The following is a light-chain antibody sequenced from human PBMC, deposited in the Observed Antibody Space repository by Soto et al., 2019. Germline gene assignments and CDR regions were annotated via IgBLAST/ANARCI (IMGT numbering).Light chain of an antibody. Sequence: QSVLTQPASVSGSPGQSITISCTGTSSDVGGYNYVSWYQQHPGKAPKLMIYEVSNRPSGVSNRFSGSKSGNTASLTISGLQAGDEADYYCSSYTSSSTPRVFGAGTKVTVL. V-gene: IGLV2-14*01. CDR1: SSDVGGYNY. CDR2: EVS. J-gene: IGLJ1*01. CDR3: SSYTSSSTPRV.